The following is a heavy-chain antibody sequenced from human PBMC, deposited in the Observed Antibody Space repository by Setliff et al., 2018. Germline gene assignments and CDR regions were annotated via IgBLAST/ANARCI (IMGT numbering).Heavy chain of an antibody. Sequence: SETLSLTCSVSGGSISGDYWSWIRQPPGKGLEWIGYMDTSGTTNYNPSLKGRVTISVDTSKNQFSLKLSSVTAADTAVYYCARRGYSSNWYGDDAFDVWGHGTMVTVSS. CDR1: GGSISGDY. CDR2: MDTSGTT. V-gene: IGHV4-4*08. D-gene: IGHD6-13*01. CDR3: ARRGYSSNWYGDDAFDV. J-gene: IGHJ3*01.